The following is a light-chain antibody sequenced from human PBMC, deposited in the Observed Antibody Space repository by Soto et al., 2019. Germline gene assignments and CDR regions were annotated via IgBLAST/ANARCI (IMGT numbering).Light chain of an antibody. V-gene: IGLV2-23*02. Sequence: QSVLTQPASVSGSPGQSITISCTGTSSDVGSYNLVSWYQQHPGKAPKLMIYEVSKRPSGVSNRSSGSKSGNTASLTISGLQAEDEADYYCCSYAGSSTLVFGGGTKLTVL. CDR3: CSYAGSSTLV. J-gene: IGLJ2*01. CDR2: EVS. CDR1: SSDVGSYNL.